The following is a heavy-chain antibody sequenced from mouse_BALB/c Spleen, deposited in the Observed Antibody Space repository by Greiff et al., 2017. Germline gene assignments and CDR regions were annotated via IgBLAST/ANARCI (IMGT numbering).Heavy chain of an antibody. CDR1: GFTFSSYG. Sequence: EVKVVESGGGLVQPGGSLKLSCAASGFTFSSYGMSWVRQTPDKRLELVATINSNGGSTYYPDSVKGRFTISRDNAKNTLYLQMSSLKSEDTAMYYCARDIRNWFAYWGQGTLVTVSA. CDR2: INSNGGST. V-gene: IGHV5-6-3*01. J-gene: IGHJ3*01. CDR3: ARDIRNWFAY.